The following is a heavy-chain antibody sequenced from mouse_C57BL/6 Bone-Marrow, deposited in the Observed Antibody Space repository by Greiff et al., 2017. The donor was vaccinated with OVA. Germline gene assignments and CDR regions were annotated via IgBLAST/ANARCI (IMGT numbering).Heavy chain of an antibody. J-gene: IGHJ2*01. D-gene: IGHD2-2*01. Sequence: EVQLQQSGPELVKPGASVKISCKASGYTFTDYYMNWVKQSHGKSLEWIGDINPNNGGTSYNQKFKGKATLTVDKSSSTAYMELRSLTSEDSAVYYCARKGFGTMVTARDYWGQGTTLTVSS. V-gene: IGHV1-26*01. CDR1: GYTFTDYY. CDR3: ARKGFGTMVTARDY. CDR2: INPNNGGT.